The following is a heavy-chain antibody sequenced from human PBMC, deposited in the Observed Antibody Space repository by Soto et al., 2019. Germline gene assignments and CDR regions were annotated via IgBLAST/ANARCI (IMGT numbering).Heavy chain of an antibody. D-gene: IGHD3-22*01. CDR3: ARDDSSGYCDY. V-gene: IGHV3-11*06. CDR2: ISSSSSHT. J-gene: IGHJ4*02. Sequence: QVQLVESGGGLVKPGGSLRLSCVASGFTFSDYYMSWIRQAPGKGLEWVSYISSSSSHTNYADSVKGRFTISRDNAKNSLYLQMNSLRADDTAVYYCARDDSSGYCDYWGQGTLVTVSS. CDR1: GFTFSDYY.